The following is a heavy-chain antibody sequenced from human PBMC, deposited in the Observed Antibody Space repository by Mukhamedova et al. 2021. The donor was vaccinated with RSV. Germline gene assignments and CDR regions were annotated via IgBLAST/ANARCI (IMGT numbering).Heavy chain of an antibody. J-gene: IGHJ6*03. D-gene: IGHD6-25*01. CDR2: IYSSGST. V-gene: IGHV4-59*08. Sequence: GKGLEWIGYIYSSGSTDYNPSLKSRVTISVDTSKNQFSLKLSSVTAADTAVYYCARQRHYYYMDVWGKGTTVTVSS. CDR3: ARQRHYYYMDV.